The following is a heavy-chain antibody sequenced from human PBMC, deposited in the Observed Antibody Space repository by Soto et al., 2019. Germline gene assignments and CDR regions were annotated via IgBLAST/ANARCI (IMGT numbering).Heavy chain of an antibody. CDR3: ARRKDYYDSSANWVDP. CDR2: STYRGST. D-gene: IGHD3-22*01. J-gene: IGHJ5*02. CDR1: VGSISSTSYY. V-gene: IGHV4-39*01. Sequence: SETLCVRWIFAVGSISSTSYYWGWIRQPPGKGLEWIASSTYRGSTYYNRCLKSRGTICVDTSKNQFSLKLNSVTAADTALYYRARRKDYYDSSANWVDPWGQRTMVTVSS.